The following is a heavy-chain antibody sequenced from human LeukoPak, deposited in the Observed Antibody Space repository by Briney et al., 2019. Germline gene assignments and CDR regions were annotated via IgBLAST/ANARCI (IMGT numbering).Heavy chain of an antibody. D-gene: IGHD3-22*01. CDR1: GDSISSGHY. CDR2: IHHSGST. V-gene: IGHV4-38-2*02. Sequence: SETLSLTCTVSGDSISSGHYWDWIRQPPGRGLECIGSIHHSGSTWYNPSLKSRVTISLDTSQTQISLRVTSVTAADTAVYYCARGTDYYDSSGWLDPWGQGTLVTVSS. CDR3: ARGTDYYDSSGWLDP. J-gene: IGHJ5*02.